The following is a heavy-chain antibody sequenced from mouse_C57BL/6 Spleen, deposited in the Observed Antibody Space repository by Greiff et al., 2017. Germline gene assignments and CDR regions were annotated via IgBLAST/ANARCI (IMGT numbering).Heavy chain of an antibody. CDR2: IYPGDGDT. J-gene: IGHJ4*01. CDR3: ARPPAVPHAMDY. V-gene: IGHV1-80*01. CDR1: GYAFSSYW. D-gene: IGHD1-1*01. Sequence: VQLQQSGAELVKPGASVKISCKASGYAFSSYWMNWVKQRPGKGLEWIGQIYPGDGDTNYNGKFKGKATLTADKSSSTAYMQLSSLTSEDSAVYFCARPPAVPHAMDYWGQGTSVTVSS.